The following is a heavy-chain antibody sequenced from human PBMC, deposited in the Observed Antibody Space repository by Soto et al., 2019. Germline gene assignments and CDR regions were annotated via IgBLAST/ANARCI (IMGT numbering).Heavy chain of an antibody. Sequence: SETLSLACTVSGGSISSSSYYWGWIRQPPGKGLEWIGSIYYSGSTYYNPSLKSRVTISVDTSKNQFSLKLSSVTAADTAVYYCARYCYRSSILDYWGQGTLVTVSS. J-gene: IGHJ4*02. D-gene: IGHD6-6*01. CDR2: IYYSGST. V-gene: IGHV4-39*01. CDR3: ARYCYRSSILDY. CDR1: GGSISSSSYY.